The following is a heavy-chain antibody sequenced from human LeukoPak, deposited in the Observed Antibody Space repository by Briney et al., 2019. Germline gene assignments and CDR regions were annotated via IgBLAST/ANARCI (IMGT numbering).Heavy chain of an antibody. CDR2: IIGSGGSGNT. D-gene: IGHD3-9*01. Sequence: PGGSLRLSCAASGFTFSSYAMTWVRQAPGKGLEWVSAIIGSGGSGNTYYADSVRGRFTISRDNSKNTLYLQMNSLRAEDTAVYYCAKGQYDILTGAYFDYWGQGTLVTVSS. CDR3: AKGQYDILTGAYFDY. V-gene: IGHV3-23*01. CDR1: GFTFSSYA. J-gene: IGHJ4*02.